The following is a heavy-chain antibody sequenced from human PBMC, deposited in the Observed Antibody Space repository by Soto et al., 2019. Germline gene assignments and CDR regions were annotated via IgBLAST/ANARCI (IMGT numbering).Heavy chain of an antibody. CDR2: INYRGTT. J-gene: IGHJ4*02. Sequence: QVQLQESGPGLVKPSQTLSLTCTVSGGSIINGDTYLNWIRQHPEKGREWSGYINYRGTTNYNPALKSRILISIHTSKNQFSLRLTSVTAADTAVYYCARDAPGVAPYWGQGTLVTVSS. D-gene: IGHD2-15*01. V-gene: IGHV4-31*03. CDR3: ARDAPGVAPY. CDR1: GGSIINGDTY.